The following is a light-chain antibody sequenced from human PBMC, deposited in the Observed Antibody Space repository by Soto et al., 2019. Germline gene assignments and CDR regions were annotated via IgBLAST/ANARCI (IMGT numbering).Light chain of an antibody. V-gene: IGLV1-44*01. Sequence: QSVLTQPPSASGTPGQRVTISCSGSSSNIGSNTVNWYQQLPGTAPKLLIYSNNQRPSGVPDRLSGSKSGTSASLAISGLRSEAEADYYCAAWYDSLNGYVFGNGTKRTVL. CDR3: AAWYDSLNGYV. J-gene: IGLJ1*01. CDR1: SSNIGSNT. CDR2: SNN.